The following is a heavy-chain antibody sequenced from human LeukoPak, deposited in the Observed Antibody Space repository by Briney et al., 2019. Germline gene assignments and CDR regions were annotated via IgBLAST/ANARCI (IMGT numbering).Heavy chain of an antibody. J-gene: IGHJ4*02. CDR2: ITTNGVSA. CDR3: AKLTPASNY. V-gene: IGHV3-23*01. Sequence: GGSLRLSCAASGFTFSDYAMTWVRQAPGKGLEWVSSITTNGVSANYADSVKGRFTISRDNSKNTLYLQMNSLRAEDTALYYCAKLTPASNYWRQGTHVSGSS. CDR1: GFTFSDYA. D-gene: IGHD2-15*01.